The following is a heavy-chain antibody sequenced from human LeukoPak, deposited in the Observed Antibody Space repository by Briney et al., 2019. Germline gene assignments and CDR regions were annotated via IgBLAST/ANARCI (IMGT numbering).Heavy chain of an antibody. V-gene: IGHV3-33*01. CDR2: IWYDGSNK. CDR1: GFTFSSYG. J-gene: IGHJ3*02. D-gene: IGHD1-20*01. Sequence: PGGSLRLSCAASGFTFSSYGMHWVRQAPGKGLEWVAVIWYDGSNKYYADSVKGRFTISRDNADNSLYLQMNSLRAEDTAVYYCARQQITATLGVALDIWGQGTMVTVSS. CDR3: ARQQITATLGVALDI.